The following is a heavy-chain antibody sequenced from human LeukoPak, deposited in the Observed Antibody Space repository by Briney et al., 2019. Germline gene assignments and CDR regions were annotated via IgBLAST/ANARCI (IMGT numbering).Heavy chain of an antibody. Sequence: GASVKVSCKASGYTFTSYDINWVRQATGQGLEWMGIINPSGGSTSYAQKFQGRVTMTRDMSTSTVYMELSSLRSEDTAVYYCARATAAADFDYWCQGTLVTVSS. CDR2: INPSGGST. J-gene: IGHJ4*02. V-gene: IGHV1-46*01. D-gene: IGHD6-13*01. CDR1: GYTFTSYD. CDR3: ARATAAADFDY.